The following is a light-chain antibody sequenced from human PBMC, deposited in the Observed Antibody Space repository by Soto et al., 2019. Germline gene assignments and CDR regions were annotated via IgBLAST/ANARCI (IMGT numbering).Light chain of an antibody. CDR3: CSYTSSTSAV. Sequence: QSALTQPASVSGSPGPSITLSCTGTSSDVGRYNYVSWFQQHPGKAPKLMIFEVSTRPSGVSNRFSGSKSGNTASLTISGLQIEDEADYYCCSYTSSTSAVFGGGTKLTVL. J-gene: IGLJ2*01. CDR2: EVS. V-gene: IGLV2-14*01. CDR1: SSDVGRYNY.